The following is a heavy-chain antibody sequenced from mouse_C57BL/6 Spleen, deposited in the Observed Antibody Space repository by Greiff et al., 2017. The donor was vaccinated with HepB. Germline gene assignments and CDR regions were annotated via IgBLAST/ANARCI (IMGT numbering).Heavy chain of an antibody. Sequence: QVQLQQPGTELVKPGASVKLSCKASGYTFTSYWMHWVKPRPGQGLEWIGTIKPSNGGTKYNEKFKIKATLTVDKSSSTAYRKLSSLTSEDSAVYYCARYPEYYGGGYFDYWGQGTTLTVSS. CDR3: ARYPEYYGGGYFDY. D-gene: IGHD1-1*01. V-gene: IGHV1-53*01. CDR1: GYTFTSYW. CDR2: IKPSNGGT. J-gene: IGHJ2*01.